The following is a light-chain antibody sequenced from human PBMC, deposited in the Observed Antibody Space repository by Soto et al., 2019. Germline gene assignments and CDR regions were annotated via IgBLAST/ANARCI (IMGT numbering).Light chain of an antibody. CDR2: GAS. J-gene: IGKJ1*01. CDR1: QSVSSN. Sequence: EIVMTQSPATLSVSPGERATLSCRASQSVSSNLAWYQQKPGQAPRLLIYGASTRATGIPVRFSGSGSGTEFTLTISSLQSEDFAVYCCQQYNNWWTFGQGTKVEIK. V-gene: IGKV3-15*01. CDR3: QQYNNWWT.